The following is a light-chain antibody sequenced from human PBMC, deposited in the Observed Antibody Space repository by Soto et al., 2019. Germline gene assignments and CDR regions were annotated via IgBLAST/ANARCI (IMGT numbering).Light chain of an antibody. CDR3: CSYAGSSNLV. J-gene: IGLJ2*01. Sequence: QSALAQPASVSGSPGQSITISCTGTSSDVGSYNLVSWYQQHPGKAPKLMIYEGSKRPSGVSNRFSGSKSGNTASLTISGLQAEDEADYYCCSYAGSSNLVFGGGTKSPS. CDR2: EGS. V-gene: IGLV2-23*01. CDR1: SSDVGSYNL.